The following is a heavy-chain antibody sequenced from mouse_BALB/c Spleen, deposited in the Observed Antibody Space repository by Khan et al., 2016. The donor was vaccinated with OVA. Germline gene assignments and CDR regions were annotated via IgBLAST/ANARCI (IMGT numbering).Heavy chain of an antibody. CDR1: GYTFTSYW. CDR2: TNPTNGRT. D-gene: IGHD1-1*01. V-gene: IGHV1S81*02. CDR3: ARIKKIVATYFDY. Sequence: QMQLKESGAELVKAGASVKMSCKASGYTFTSYWMHWVKQRLGQGLEWFAETNPTNGRTYYNEKFKSKATLTVDKSSSTAYMLLSGPTCEDSAVYYCARIKKIVATYFDYWGQGTTLTVSS. J-gene: IGHJ2*01.